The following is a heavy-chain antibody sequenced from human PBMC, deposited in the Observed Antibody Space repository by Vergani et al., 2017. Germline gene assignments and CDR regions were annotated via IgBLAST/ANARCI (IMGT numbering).Heavy chain of an antibody. Sequence: QVLMVQSGAEVKKPGSSVKVSCKASGYTFTSYGISWVRQAPGQGLEWMGWISSYNGNTNYEQKLQGRVTMTTDTSTSTVYMELRILRSDDTAVYYCARERGDGYNPFDYWGQGTLVTVSS. D-gene: IGHD5-24*01. CDR1: GYTFTSYG. J-gene: IGHJ4*02. V-gene: IGHV1-18*01. CDR3: ARERGDGYNPFDY. CDR2: ISSYNGNT.